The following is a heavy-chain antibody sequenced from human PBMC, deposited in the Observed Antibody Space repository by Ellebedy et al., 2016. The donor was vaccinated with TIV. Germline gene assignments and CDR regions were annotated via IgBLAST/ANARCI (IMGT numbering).Heavy chain of an antibody. V-gene: IGHV3-21*01. D-gene: IGHD2-2*01. CDR2: ISSSGTYT. CDR3: ARDRGAAAKKYFQH. Sequence: PGGSLRLSCVASGFSLSYYTMNWVRQTPGKGLEWVSSISSSGTYTHYADSVKGRFNISRDNANNLLYLQMDNLRVEDTAVYYCARDRGAAAKKYFQHWGQGTLVTVSS. J-gene: IGHJ1*01. CDR1: GFSLSYYT.